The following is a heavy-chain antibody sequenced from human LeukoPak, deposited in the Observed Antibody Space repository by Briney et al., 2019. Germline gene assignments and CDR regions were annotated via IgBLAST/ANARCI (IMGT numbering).Heavy chain of an antibody. J-gene: IGHJ1*01. Sequence: PGGPLRLTCVASEFRFGRDWISWVRQAPGKGLEWVACIKQDGSEEYYVGSVRGRFTVSVDNGKNSLYLQMNSLRAEDTARYYCATLDSTKSVFWGRGTAVTVSS. CDR3: ATLDSTKSVF. V-gene: IGHV3-7*01. CDR1: EFRFGRDW. D-gene: IGHD2-2*03. CDR2: IKQDGSEE.